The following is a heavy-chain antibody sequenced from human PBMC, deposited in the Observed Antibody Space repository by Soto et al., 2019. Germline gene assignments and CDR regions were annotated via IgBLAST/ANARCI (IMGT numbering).Heavy chain of an antibody. CDR2: INPSGGST. CDR1: GYTFTSYY. V-gene: IGHV1-46*01. D-gene: IGHD3-3*01. J-gene: IGHJ6*02. CDR3: AREIGFWGMDV. Sequence: QVQLVQSGAEVKKPGASVKVSCKASGYTFTSYYMHWVRQAPGQGLEWMGIINPSGGSTSYAQKFQGRVNMTRDTSTSTVYMELSSLRSEDTAVYYCAREIGFWGMDVWGQGTTVTVSS.